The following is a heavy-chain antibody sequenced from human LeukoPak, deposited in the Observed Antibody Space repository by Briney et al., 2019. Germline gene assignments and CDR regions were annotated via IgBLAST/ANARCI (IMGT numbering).Heavy chain of an antibody. Sequence: PGGSLRLSCAASGFTFSSYSMNWVRQAPGKGLEWVSSISSSSSYIYYADSVKGRFTISRDNAKNSLYLQMNSLRAEDTAVYYCAKDIRDGYNDFDYWGQGTLVTVSS. CDR1: GFTFSSYS. CDR2: ISSSSSYI. CDR3: AKDIRDGYNDFDY. D-gene: IGHD5-24*01. J-gene: IGHJ4*02. V-gene: IGHV3-21*01.